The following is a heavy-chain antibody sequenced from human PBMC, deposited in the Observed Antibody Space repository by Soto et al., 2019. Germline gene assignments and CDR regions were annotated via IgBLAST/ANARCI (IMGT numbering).Heavy chain of an antibody. Sequence: EVQLVESGGGLVQPGGSLRLSCAPSGFTFSPYWMSWVRQAPGKGLEWVAIIKDDGGDELYLEAVRGRFTISRDNAKKSLYLAMDSLRVEDTAVYYCAGGSGWISDTWGQGTLVTVSS. CDR2: IKDDGGDE. D-gene: IGHD6-19*01. V-gene: IGHV3-7*05. J-gene: IGHJ5*02. CDR1: GFTFSPYW. CDR3: AGGSGWISDT.